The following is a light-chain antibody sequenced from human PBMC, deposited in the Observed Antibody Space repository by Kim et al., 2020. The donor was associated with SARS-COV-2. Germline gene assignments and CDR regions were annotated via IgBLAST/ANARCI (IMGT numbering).Light chain of an antibody. J-gene: IGLJ2*01. V-gene: IGLV3-21*04. CDR2: YDS. CDR3: QVWDSSSDHRVV. Sequence: GKTAKITWGGNSIGSKSVHWYQQRPGQAPVLVISYDSDRPSGIPERYSGSNSGNTATLTISRVEAEDEADYYCQVWDSSSDHRVVFGGGTQLTVL. CDR1: SIGSKS.